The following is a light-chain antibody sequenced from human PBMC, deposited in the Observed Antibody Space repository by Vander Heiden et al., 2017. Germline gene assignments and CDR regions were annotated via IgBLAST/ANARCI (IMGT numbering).Light chain of an antibody. V-gene: IGLV3-21*02. CDR2: DGS. Sequence: SYVLTQPPSVSVAPGQTAKITWGGDNIGSKTVHWYQQKSGRAPLLVVYDGSDRPSGIPERFSGSNSGNTATLTVTRVEAGDEADYYCQVWDNTGDPNWVFGGGTKLTVL. CDR1: NIGSKT. J-gene: IGLJ3*02. CDR3: QVWDNTGDPNWV.